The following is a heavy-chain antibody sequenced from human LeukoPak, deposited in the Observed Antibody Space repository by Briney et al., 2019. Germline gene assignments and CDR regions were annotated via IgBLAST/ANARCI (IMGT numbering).Heavy chain of an antibody. CDR3: ARGGEILVVTATTFDY. Sequence: PSETLSLTCTVSGGSISSSSYYWGWIRQPPGKGLEWIGSIYYSGSTYYNPSLKSRVTISVDTSKNQFSLKLSSVTAADTAVYYCARGGEILVVTATTFDYWGQGTLVTVSS. J-gene: IGHJ4*02. D-gene: IGHD2-21*02. V-gene: IGHV4-39*01. CDR2: IYYSGST. CDR1: GGSISSSSYY.